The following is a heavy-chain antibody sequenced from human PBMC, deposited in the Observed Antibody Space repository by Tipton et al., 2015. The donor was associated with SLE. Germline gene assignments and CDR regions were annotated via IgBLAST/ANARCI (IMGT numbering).Heavy chain of an antibody. CDR3: ARVRGWSDFDY. V-gene: IGHV4-59*11. CDR1: GGSISSHY. CDR2: IYYSGST. Sequence: TLSLTCTVSGGSISSHYWSWIRQPPGKGLEWIGYIYYSGSTHYNPSLKSRVTISVDTSKNQFSLKLSSVTAADTAVYYCARVRGWSDFDYWGQGTLVTVSS. J-gene: IGHJ4*02. D-gene: IGHD6-19*01.